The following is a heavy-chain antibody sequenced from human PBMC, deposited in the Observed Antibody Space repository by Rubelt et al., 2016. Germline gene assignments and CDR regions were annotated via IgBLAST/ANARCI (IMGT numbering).Heavy chain of an antibody. Sequence: QLQLQESGPGLVKPSETLSLTCTVSGGSISSSSYYWGWIRQPPGKGLEWIGYIYNSGSTNYNPSLKSRVTISVDTSKNQFSLKRSSVTAADTAVYYCAGHFLRGNYPDHFDYWGQGTLVTVSS. D-gene: IGHD1-14*01. J-gene: IGHJ4*02. CDR2: IYNSGST. CDR1: GGSISSSSYY. CDR3: AGHFLRGNYPDHFDY. V-gene: IGHV4-61*05.